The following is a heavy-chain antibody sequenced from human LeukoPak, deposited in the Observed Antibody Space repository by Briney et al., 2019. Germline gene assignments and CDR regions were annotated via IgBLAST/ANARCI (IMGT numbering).Heavy chain of an antibody. CDR3: ASQMMAPKTWTFDY. CDR1: GFYFANYAM. V-gene: IGHV4-4*02. J-gene: IGHJ4*02. D-gene: IGHD5-24*01. Sequence: GSLRLSCAASGFYFANYAMSWVRQAPGKGLEWIGEIYRSGSTNYNPSLKSRVTISVDKSKNQFSLNLSSVTAADTAVYYCASQMMAPKTWTFDYWGQGTLVTVSS. CDR2: IYRSGST.